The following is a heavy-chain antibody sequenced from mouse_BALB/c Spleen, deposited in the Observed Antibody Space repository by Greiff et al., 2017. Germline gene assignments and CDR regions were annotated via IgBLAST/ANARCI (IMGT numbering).Heavy chain of an antibody. Sequence: EVQLVESGGGLVQPGGSRKLSCAASGFTFSSFGMHWVRQAPEKGLEWVAYISSGSSTIYYADTVKGRFTISRDNPKNTLFLQMTSLRSEDTAMYYCARWGDYRYDERGYAMDYWGQGTSVTVSS. CDR1: GFTFSSFG. D-gene: IGHD2-14*01. J-gene: IGHJ4*01. CDR3: ARWGDYRYDERGYAMDY. V-gene: IGHV5-17*02. CDR2: ISSGSSTI.